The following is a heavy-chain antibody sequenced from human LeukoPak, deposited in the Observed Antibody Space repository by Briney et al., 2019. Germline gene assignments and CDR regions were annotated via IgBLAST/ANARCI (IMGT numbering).Heavy chain of an antibody. J-gene: IGHJ1*01. V-gene: IGHV1-2*04. CDR2: INPNSGDT. CDR1: GYTFTDYY. CDR3: ARGSPVAAAGTAYFHH. Sequence: ASVKVSCKASGYTFTDYYMHWVRQASGQGLEWMGWINPNSGDTNFAQEFQGWVTMTRDTSISTAYIELSRSRSDDTAMYYCARGSPVAAAGTAYFHHWGQGTLVTVSS. D-gene: IGHD6-13*01.